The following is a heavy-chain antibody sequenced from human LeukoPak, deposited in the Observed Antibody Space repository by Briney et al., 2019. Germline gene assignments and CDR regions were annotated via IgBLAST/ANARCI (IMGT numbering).Heavy chain of an antibody. CDR1: GYSISSGYY. CDR2: IYYSGST. J-gene: IGHJ4*02. Sequence: SETLSLTCTVSGYSISSGYYWSWIRQPPGKGLEWIGYIYYSGSTNYNPSLKSRVTISVDTSKNQFSLKPSSVTAADTAVYYCAREPAHCSGGSCYSTWGQGTLVTVSS. CDR3: AREPAHCSGGSCYST. V-gene: IGHV4-61*01. D-gene: IGHD2-15*01.